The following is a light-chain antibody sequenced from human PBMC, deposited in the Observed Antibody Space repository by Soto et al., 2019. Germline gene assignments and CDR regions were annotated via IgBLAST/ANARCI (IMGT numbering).Light chain of an antibody. CDR3: SSYTSSTTLDVV. Sequence: QSVLTQPASVSGSPGQSITISCTGTSSDVGGYNYVSWYQHHPGKAPKLMIYDVSNRPSGVSNRFSGSKSGNTASLTISGLQADDEADYYCSSYTSSTTLDVVFGGGTKLTVL. CDR1: SSDVGGYNY. V-gene: IGLV2-14*03. J-gene: IGLJ2*01. CDR2: DVS.